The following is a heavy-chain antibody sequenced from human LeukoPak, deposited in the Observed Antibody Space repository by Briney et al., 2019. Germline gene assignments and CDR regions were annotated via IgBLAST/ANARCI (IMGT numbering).Heavy chain of an antibody. J-gene: IGHJ4*02. CDR1: GFTFSSYD. D-gene: IGHD1-26*01. CDR3: AKDGSAYSGSYIDY. Sequence: SGGSLRLSCAASGFTFSSYDMNWVRQAPGKGLGWVSAISRSGGITYYADSVKGRFTISRDNSKNTVYLQMNRLTAEDTAVYYCAKDGSAYSGSYIDYWGQGTLLTVSS. CDR2: ISRSGGIT. V-gene: IGHV3-23*01.